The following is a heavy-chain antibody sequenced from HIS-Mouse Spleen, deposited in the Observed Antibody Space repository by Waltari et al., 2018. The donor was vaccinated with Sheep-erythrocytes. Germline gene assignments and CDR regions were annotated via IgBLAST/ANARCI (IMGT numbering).Heavy chain of an antibody. D-gene: IGHD7-27*01. CDR3: AGDRLGIFGY. Sequence: QVQLQESGPGLVKPSQTLSLPCTVSGRSISRGCYYRLWIRQPPGKGLEWIVYIYYGGGTYDNPFVTRRGTISVDTSKSQFSLKLSSVTAADTAVYYCAGDRLGIFGYWGQGTLVTVSS. V-gene: IGHV4-31*03. J-gene: IGHJ4*02. CDR1: GRSISRGCYY. CDR2: IYYGGGT.